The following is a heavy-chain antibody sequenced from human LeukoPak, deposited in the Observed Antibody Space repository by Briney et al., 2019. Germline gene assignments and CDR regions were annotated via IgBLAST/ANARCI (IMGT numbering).Heavy chain of an antibody. CDR1: GFTSSSYG. J-gene: IGHJ5*02. Sequence: GRSLRLSCAASGFTSSSYGMHWVRQAPGKGLEWVAVISYDGSNKYYADSVKGRFTISRDNSKNTLYLQMNSLRAEDTAVYYCANAEGDSSGYYHGWFDPWGQGTLVTVSS. V-gene: IGHV3-30*18. D-gene: IGHD3-22*01. CDR2: ISYDGSNK. CDR3: ANAEGDSSGYYHGWFDP.